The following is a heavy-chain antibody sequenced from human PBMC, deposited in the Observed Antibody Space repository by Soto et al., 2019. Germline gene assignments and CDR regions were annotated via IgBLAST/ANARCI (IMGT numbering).Heavy chain of an antibody. CDR2: LYWDDDE. V-gene: IGHV2-5*02. CDR1: GFSLTTSGVG. CDR3: AHRLVEAVAGTDTFDI. D-gene: IGHD6-19*01. J-gene: IGHJ3*02. Sequence: QITLKESGPTLVKPTQTLTLTCTFSGFSLTTSGVGVARIRQPPVKALEWLALLYWDDDERYSPSLKSRLTITKDTSKNQVVLTITNTDPVDTATYYCAHRLVEAVAGTDTFDIWGQGTMVTVSS.